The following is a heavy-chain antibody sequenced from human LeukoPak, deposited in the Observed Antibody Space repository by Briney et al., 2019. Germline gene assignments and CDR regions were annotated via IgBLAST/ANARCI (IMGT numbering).Heavy chain of an antibody. CDR1: GFTFSSYS. Sequence: GGSLRLSCAASGFTFSSYSMNWVRQAPGRGLEWVSSISSSSSYIYYADSVKGRFTISRDNAKNSLYLQMNSLRAEDTAVYYCARLGGNAFDIWGQGTMVTVSS. V-gene: IGHV3-21*01. CDR2: ISSSSSYI. CDR3: ARLGGNAFDI. D-gene: IGHD1-1*01. J-gene: IGHJ3*02.